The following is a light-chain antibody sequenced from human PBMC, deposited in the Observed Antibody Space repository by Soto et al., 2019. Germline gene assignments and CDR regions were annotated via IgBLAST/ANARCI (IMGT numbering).Light chain of an antibody. Sequence: EIVLTQSPATLSLSPGERAALSCRASQSIITYLAWYQQKPGQAPRLFIYDASNRATGIPARFSGSGSGTDFTLTISSLEPEDFAVYYCQQRSEWPITFGQGTRLDIK. CDR1: QSIITY. J-gene: IGKJ5*01. CDR2: DAS. V-gene: IGKV3-11*01. CDR3: QQRSEWPIT.